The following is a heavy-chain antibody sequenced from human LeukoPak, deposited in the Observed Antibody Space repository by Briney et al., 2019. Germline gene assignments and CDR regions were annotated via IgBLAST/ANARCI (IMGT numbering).Heavy chain of an antibody. J-gene: IGHJ4*02. D-gene: IGHD3-22*01. CDR2: IIPILGIA. CDR3: ASHSSYYYDSSGYYY. Sequence: GASVKVSCKASGGTFSSYAISWVRQAPGQGLEWMGRIIPILGIANYAQKFQGRVTITADKSTSTAYMELSSLRSEDTAVYYCASHSSYYYDSSGYYYWGQGTLVTVSS. CDR1: GGTFSSYA. V-gene: IGHV1-69*04.